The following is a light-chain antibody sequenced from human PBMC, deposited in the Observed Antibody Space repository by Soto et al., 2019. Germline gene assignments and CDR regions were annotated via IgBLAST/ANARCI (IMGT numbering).Light chain of an antibody. V-gene: IGLV2-23*01. CDR2: EAS. CDR1: SSDVGSYYL. J-gene: IGLJ2*01. CDR3: CSYAGSNTVV. Sequence: QAVVTQPASVSGSPGQSITISCTGTSSDVGSYYLVSWYQHHPGKAPQLIIYEASKWPSGVSNRFSGSKSGNTASLTISGLQAEDEADYYCCSYAGSNTVVFGGGTKLTVL.